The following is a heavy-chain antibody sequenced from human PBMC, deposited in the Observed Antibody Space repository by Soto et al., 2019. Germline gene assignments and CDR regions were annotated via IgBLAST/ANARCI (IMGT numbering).Heavy chain of an antibody. CDR3: ARQGYDILTGSIYYFDY. J-gene: IGHJ4*02. CDR2: IYPGDSDT. CDR1: GYSFTSYW. V-gene: IGHV5-51*01. D-gene: IGHD3-9*01. Sequence: GESLKISCKGSGYSFTSYWIGWVRQMPGKGLEWMGIIYPGDSDTRYSPSFQGQVTISADKSISIAYLQWSSLKASDTAMYYCARQGYDILTGSIYYFDYWGQGTLVTVSS.